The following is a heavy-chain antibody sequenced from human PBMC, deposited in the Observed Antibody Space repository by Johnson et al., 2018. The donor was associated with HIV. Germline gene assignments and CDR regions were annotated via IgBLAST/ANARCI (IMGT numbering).Heavy chain of an antibody. CDR3: ARDITPHKEGDAFDI. CDR2: IRYDGSNK. CDR1: GFTVSSNY. V-gene: IGHV3-30*02. J-gene: IGHJ3*02. Sequence: QVQLVESGGGLVQPGGSLRLSCAASGFTVSSNYMSWVRQAPGKGLEWVAFIRYDGSNKYYADSVKGRFTISRDNSKNTLYLQMNSLRAEDTAVYYCARDITPHKEGDAFDIWGQGTMVTVSS. D-gene: IGHD1-14*01.